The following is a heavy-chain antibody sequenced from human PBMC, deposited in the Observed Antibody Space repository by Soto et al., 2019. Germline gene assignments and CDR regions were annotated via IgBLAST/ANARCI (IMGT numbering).Heavy chain of an antibody. Sequence: QVQLQESGPGLVKPSQTLSLTCTVSGGSISSGDYYWSWIRQPPGKGLEWIGYIYYSGSTYYNPSLKSRVTISVDTSKNQFSLKLSSVTAADTAVYYCARVVRITMIVVPSSAFDIWGQGTMVTVSS. D-gene: IGHD3-22*01. V-gene: IGHV4-30-4*01. J-gene: IGHJ3*02. CDR1: GGSISSGDYY. CDR3: ARVVRITMIVVPSSAFDI. CDR2: IYYSGST.